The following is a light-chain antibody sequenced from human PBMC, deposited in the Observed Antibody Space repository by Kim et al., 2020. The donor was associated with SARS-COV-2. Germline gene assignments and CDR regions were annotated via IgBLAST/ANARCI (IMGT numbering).Light chain of an antibody. CDR1: RGDVAGDDY. J-gene: IGLJ3*02. Sequence: GGTVTLSCGCSRGDVAGDDYAYWFQQKPGKAPRTLIYDTSNKHSWTPARFSGSMPGGKAALTLSGAQAEDEAEYYCMPSSSGARRVFGGGTQVTVL. CDR2: DTS. V-gene: IGLV7-46*01. CDR3: MPSSSGARRV.